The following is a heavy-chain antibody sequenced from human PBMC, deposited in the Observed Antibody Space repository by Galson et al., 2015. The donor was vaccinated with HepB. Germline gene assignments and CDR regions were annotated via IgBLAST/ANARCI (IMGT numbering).Heavy chain of an antibody. CDR2: INPSGGST. Sequence: SVKVSCKASGYTFTSYYMHWVRQAPGQGLEWMGIINPSGGSTSYAQKFQGRVTMTRDTSTSTVYMELSSLRSEDTAVYYCASQWLVLNYYYGMDVWGQGTTVTVSS. CDR1: GYTFTSYY. CDR3: ASQWLVLNYYYGMDV. V-gene: IGHV1-46*03. D-gene: IGHD6-19*01. J-gene: IGHJ6*02.